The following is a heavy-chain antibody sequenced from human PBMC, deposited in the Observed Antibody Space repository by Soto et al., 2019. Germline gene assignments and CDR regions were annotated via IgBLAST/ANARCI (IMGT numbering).Heavy chain of an antibody. Sequence: QVQLQESGPGLVRYSETLSLTCTVSGASVTDHYWNWIRQPPGKELEWLGFTHYTGHSLYNPSLKSRLTLSVDTSTNQFDLKLTSVTAAYTAFYYCAKWRDAPFRGFDIWGQGTKVTVSS. CDR1: GASVTDHY. V-gene: IGHV4-59*02. CDR3: AKWRDAPFRGFDI. D-gene: IGHD2-21*02. CDR2: THYTGHS. J-gene: IGHJ3*02.